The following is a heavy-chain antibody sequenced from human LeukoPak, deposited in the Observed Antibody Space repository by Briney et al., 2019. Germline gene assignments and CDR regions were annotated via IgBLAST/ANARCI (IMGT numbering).Heavy chain of an antibody. V-gene: IGHV3-7*01. D-gene: IGHD5/OR15-5a*01. CDR1: GFPFSTYW. CDR2: IKQDGSEK. CDR3: VREDILSTLGDFDI. Sequence: PGGSLRLSCAASGFPFSTYWMNWVRQAPGKGLEWVANIKQDGSEKYYVDSVKGRFAISRDNAKNSLYLQMNGLRAEGTAVYYCVREDILSTLGDFDIWGQGTMVTVSS. J-gene: IGHJ3*02.